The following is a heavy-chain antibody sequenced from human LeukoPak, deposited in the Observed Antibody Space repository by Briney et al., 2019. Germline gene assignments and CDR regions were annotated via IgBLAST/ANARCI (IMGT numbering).Heavy chain of an antibody. CDR1: GFTFSDYY. D-gene: IGHD2-2*01. J-gene: IGHJ5*02. CDR2: ISGSGTAR. Sequence: GGSLRLSCAASGFTFSDYYMSWIRQVPGKGLEWLSDISGSGTARYYADSVKGRFTISRDNAKDSLYLQMNSLRAEDTAVYYCARDPEYCVSTSCYSWFDPWGQGTLVTVSS. CDR3: ARDPEYCVSTSCYSWFDP. V-gene: IGHV3-11*04.